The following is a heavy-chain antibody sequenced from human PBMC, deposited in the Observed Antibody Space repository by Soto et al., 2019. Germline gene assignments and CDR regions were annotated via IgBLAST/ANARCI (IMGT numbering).Heavy chain of an antibody. J-gene: IGHJ6*02. V-gene: IGHV3-48*03. D-gene: IGHD1-7*01. CDR1: GFTFSSYE. CDR2: ISSSGSTI. Sequence: EVQLVESGGGLVQPGGSLRLSCAASGFTFSSYEMNWVRQAPGKGLEWVSYISSSGSTIYYADSVKGRFTISRDNAKNSLYLQMNSLLAEDTAVYYCARLELRYYYYGMDVWGQGTTVTVSS. CDR3: ARLELRYYYYGMDV.